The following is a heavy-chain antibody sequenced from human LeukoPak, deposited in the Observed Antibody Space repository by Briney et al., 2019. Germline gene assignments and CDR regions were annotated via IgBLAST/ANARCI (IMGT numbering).Heavy chain of an antibody. Sequence: GGSLRLSCAASGFTFSNAWMSWVRQAPGKGLEWVGRIKSKTDGGTTDYAAPVKGRFTISRDDSKNTLYLQMNSLRAEDTAMYYCARDGVGATAGPADVFDIWGQGTMVTVSS. CDR1: GFTFSNAW. J-gene: IGHJ3*02. CDR2: IKSKTDGGTT. V-gene: IGHV3-15*01. CDR3: ARDGVGATAGPADVFDI. D-gene: IGHD1-26*01.